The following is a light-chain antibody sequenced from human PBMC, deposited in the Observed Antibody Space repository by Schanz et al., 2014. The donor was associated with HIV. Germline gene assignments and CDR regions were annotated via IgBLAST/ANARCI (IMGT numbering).Light chain of an antibody. V-gene: IGKV3-20*01. CDR2: DAS. Sequence: EIVLTQSPGTLSLSPGERATLSCRASQTVSSHFLAWYQQKPGQAPRLLIYDASTRAAGIPDRFSGSGSGSTFTLTISSLEPEDFAVYYCQQYGGSPGTFGQGTKVEFK. CDR1: QTVSSHF. CDR3: QQYGGSPGT. J-gene: IGKJ1*01.